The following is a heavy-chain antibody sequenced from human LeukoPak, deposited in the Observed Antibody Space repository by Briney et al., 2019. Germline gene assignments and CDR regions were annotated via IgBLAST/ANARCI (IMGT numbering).Heavy chain of an antibody. Sequence: GGSLRLSCAASGFTFSDHAMNWVRQAPGKGLEWVSSISSSSSYIYYADSVKGRFTISRDNAKNSLYLQMNSLRAEDTAVYYCARRLPYYYDSSGYDPRLFDYWGQGTLVTVSS. CDR3: ARRLPYYYDSSGYDPRLFDY. D-gene: IGHD3-22*01. V-gene: IGHV3-21*01. J-gene: IGHJ4*02. CDR1: GFTFSDHA. CDR2: ISSSSSYI.